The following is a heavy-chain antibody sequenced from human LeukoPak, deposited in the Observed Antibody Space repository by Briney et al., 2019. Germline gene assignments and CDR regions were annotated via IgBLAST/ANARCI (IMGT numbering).Heavy chain of an antibody. Sequence: SAPLSLTCAVSGSSISSGYYWGWVRQPAGKGREWVGSIYDSGSTYYNPSRTSRVTISGETSKNQFSLKLSSVTAADTAVYYCARHGSLYSWNYYNWFDHWGQGTLVTVSS. CDR2: IYDSGST. D-gene: IGHD1-7*01. J-gene: IGHJ5*02. CDR1: GSSISSGYY. V-gene: IGHV4-38-2*01. CDR3: ARHGSLYSWNYYNWFDH.